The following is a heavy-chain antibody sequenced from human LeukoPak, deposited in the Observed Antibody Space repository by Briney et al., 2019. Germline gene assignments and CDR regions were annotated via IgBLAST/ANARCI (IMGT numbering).Heavy chain of an antibody. CDR2: IYSGGST. Sequence: GGSLRLSCAAPGFSVSTNYMSWVRQAPGKGLEWVSVIYSGGSTYYADSVKGRFTISRDNSKNTLYLQMNSLRAEDTAVYYCARNGYSSSYYYYYYMDVWGKGTTVTVSS. J-gene: IGHJ6*03. V-gene: IGHV3-66*02. D-gene: IGHD6-6*01. CDR1: GFSVSTNY. CDR3: ARNGYSSSYYYYYYMDV.